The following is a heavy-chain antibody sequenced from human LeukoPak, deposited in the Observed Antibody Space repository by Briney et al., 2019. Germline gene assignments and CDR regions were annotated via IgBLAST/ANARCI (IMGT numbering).Heavy chain of an antibody. J-gene: IGHJ4*02. D-gene: IGHD2-8*01. CDR1: GGSIRSHY. V-gene: IGHV4-59*11. CDR3: ARERDSMEFDY. CDR2: IYYSGST. Sequence: SETLSLTCTVSGGSIRSHYWSWIRQPPGQGLEWIGYIYYSGSTNYNPSLKSRVTISVDTSKNQFSLKLTSVTAADTAVYYCARERDSMEFDYWGQGTLVTVSS.